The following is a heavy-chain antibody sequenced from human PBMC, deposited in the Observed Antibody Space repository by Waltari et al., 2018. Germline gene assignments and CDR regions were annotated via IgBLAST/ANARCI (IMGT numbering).Heavy chain of an antibody. CDR2: IYTSGST. V-gene: IGHV4-4*07. Sequence: QVQLQESGPGLVKPSATLSLPCTVSGGSISSYSWSWIRQPAGKGLEWIGRIYTSGSTNYNPSLKSRVTMSVDTSKNQFSQKLSSVTAADTAVYYCAVYSSSWSRDAFDIWGQGTMVTVSS. CDR3: AVYSSSWSRDAFDI. J-gene: IGHJ3*02. D-gene: IGHD6-13*01. CDR1: GGSISSYS.